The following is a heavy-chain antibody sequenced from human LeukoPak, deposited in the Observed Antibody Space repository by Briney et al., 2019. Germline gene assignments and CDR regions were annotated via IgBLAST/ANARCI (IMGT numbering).Heavy chain of an antibody. CDR3: ARDFVGGSGCSSTSCYWYFDL. Sequence: PGGSLRLSCAASGFTFSSYSMNWVRQAPGKGLEWVSYISSSSSTIYYADSVKGRFTISRDNAKNSLYLQMNSLRAEDTAVYYCARDFVGGSGCSSTSCYWYFDLWGRGTLVTVSS. J-gene: IGHJ2*01. D-gene: IGHD2-2*01. CDR2: ISSSSSTI. V-gene: IGHV3-48*01. CDR1: GFTFSSYS.